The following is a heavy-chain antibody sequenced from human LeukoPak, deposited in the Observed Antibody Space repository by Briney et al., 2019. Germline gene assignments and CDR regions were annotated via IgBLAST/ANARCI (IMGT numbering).Heavy chain of an antibody. CDR2: IYTSGST. CDR1: GGSISSYY. V-gene: IGHV4-4*07. D-gene: IGHD3-16*01. Sequence: SETLSLTCTVSGGSISSYYWSWIRQPAGKGLEWIGRIYTSGSTNYNPSLKSRVTMSVDTSKNQFSLKLSSVTAADTAVYYCARDNSEYDYVWGSFNFDYWGQGTLVTVSS. CDR3: ARDNSEYDYVWGSFNFDY. J-gene: IGHJ4*02.